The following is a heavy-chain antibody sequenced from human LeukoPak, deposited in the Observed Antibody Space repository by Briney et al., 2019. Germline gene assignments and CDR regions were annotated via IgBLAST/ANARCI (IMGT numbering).Heavy chain of an antibody. V-gene: IGHV3-30*18. D-gene: IGHD5-18*01. CDR3: AKGGWETAMGFPYYYYGRDV. Sequence: GRSLRLSCAASGFTFSSYGMHWVRQAPGKGLEWVAVISYDGSNKYYADSVKGRFTISRDNSKNTLYLKMNSLRAEDTAVYYCAKGGWETAMGFPYYYYGRDVWGKGTTVTVSS. CDR2: ISYDGSNK. CDR1: GFTFSSYG. J-gene: IGHJ6*04.